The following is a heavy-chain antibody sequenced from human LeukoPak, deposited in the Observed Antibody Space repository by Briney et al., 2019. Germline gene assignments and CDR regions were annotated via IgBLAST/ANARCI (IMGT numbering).Heavy chain of an antibody. CDR3: AAAGGYDFGYYGMDV. J-gene: IGHJ6*02. CDR1: GYTFTGYY. CDR2: INPNSGGT. D-gene: IGHD5-12*01. V-gene: IGHV1-2*02. Sequence: GASVKVSCKASGYTFTGYYMHWVRQASGQGLEWMGWINPNSGGTNYAQKFQGRVTMTRDTSISTAYMELSRLRSDDTAVYYCAAAGGYDFGYYGMDVWGQGTTVTVSS.